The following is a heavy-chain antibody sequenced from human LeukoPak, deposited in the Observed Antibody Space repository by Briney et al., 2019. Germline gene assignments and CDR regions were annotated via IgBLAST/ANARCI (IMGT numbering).Heavy chain of an antibody. J-gene: IGHJ2*01. Sequence: GGSLRLSCATSGFTFRSYAMIWVRQAPERGLQWVSGISGRGTYYADFAKGRFTISRDNSKNTLYLQMNSLRAEDTAVYYCARDNGYGNVGYFDLWGRGTLVTVSS. CDR3: ARDNGYGNVGYFDL. V-gene: IGHV3-23*01. CDR2: ISGRGT. D-gene: IGHD1-1*01. CDR1: GFTFRSYA.